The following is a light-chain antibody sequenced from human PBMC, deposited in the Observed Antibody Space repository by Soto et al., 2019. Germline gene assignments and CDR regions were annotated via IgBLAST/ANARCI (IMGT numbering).Light chain of an antibody. V-gene: IGLV1-40*01. CDR3: QSYDSSLSGVI. CDR2: GNN. CDR1: NSNIGADYD. Sequence: QPVLTQSPSVSGAPGQRVTISCTGSNSNIGADYDVHWYQQFPGTAPKLLIYGNNNRPSGVPDRFAGSRSGTSASLAITGLQAEDEADYYCQSYDSSLSGVIFGGGTKLTVL. J-gene: IGLJ2*01.